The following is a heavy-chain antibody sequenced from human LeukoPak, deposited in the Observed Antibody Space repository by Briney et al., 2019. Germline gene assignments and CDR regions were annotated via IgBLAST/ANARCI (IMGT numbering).Heavy chain of an antibody. V-gene: IGHV3-53*01. J-gene: IGHJ4*02. Sequence: PGGSLRLSCTVSGFTVSSNSMSWVRQAPGKGLEWVSFIYSDNTHYSDSVKGRFTISRDNSKNTLSLQMNSLRAEDTAVYYCARGDLRRLLWFGELSSYFDYWGQGTLVTVSS. CDR1: GFTVSSNS. CDR3: ARGDLRRLLWFGELSSYFDY. D-gene: IGHD3-10*01. CDR2: IYSDNT.